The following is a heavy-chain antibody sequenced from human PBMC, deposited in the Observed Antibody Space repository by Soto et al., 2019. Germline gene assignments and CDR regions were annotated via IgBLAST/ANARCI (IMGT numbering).Heavy chain of an antibody. V-gene: IGHV3-15*01. CDR3: TQNTSAYLFDY. Sequence: GGSLRLSCAASGFTFSNAWMSWVRQAPGKGLEWVGRIKSKTDGGTTDYAAPVKGRFSISRDDSKNTLYLQMNSLKTEDTAVYYCTQNTSAYLFDYWGQGTLVTVSS. D-gene: IGHD2-2*01. J-gene: IGHJ4*02. CDR1: GFTFSNAW. CDR2: IKSKTDGGTT.